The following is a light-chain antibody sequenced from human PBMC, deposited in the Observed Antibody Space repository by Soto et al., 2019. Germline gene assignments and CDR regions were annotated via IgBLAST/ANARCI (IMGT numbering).Light chain of an antibody. J-gene: IGKJ1*01. CDR2: GAS. CDR3: QQYGSSPPT. V-gene: IGKV3-20*01. Sequence: EIVLTQSPGTLSLSPGERGTLSCMASQTVNSNYLAWYQRKPGQAPRLLIYGASNRATDIPHWFSGSGSGTVFTLTITRLEPEDFAVYYCQQYGSSPPTFGQGTKVEIK. CDR1: QTVNSNY.